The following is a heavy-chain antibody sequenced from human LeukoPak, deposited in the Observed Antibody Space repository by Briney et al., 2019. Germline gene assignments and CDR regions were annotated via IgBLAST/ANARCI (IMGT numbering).Heavy chain of an antibody. CDR3: TRGLMWGDYYYFGL. D-gene: IGHD3-22*01. V-gene: IGHV1-2*02. Sequence: ASVKVSCKASGYTFTDNYMHWVRQAPGQGLEWMGWINPKTGGTNYAQKFQGRVTMTRDTSITTGYMELTRLTSDDTAVYYCTRGLMWGDYYYFGLWGQGSLVTVSS. CDR2: INPKTGGT. J-gene: IGHJ5*02. CDR1: GYTFTDNY.